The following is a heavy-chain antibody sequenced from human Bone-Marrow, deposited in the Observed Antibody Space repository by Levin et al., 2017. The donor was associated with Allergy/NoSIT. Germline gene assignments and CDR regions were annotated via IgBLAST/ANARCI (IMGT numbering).Heavy chain of an antibody. V-gene: IGHV3-9*01. CDR1: GFTFDDYA. CDR2: ISWNRGTI. Sequence: HPGGSLRLSCETSGFTFDDYAMHWVRQAPGKGLEWVARISWNRGTIDYAASVKGRFTISRDNARNTLYLQMNNLKTEDTALYYCVKDIAYYYDNSGGLGAFEIWGQGTRVTVSS. J-gene: IGHJ3*02. D-gene: IGHD3-22*01. CDR3: VKDIAYYYDNSGGLGAFEI.